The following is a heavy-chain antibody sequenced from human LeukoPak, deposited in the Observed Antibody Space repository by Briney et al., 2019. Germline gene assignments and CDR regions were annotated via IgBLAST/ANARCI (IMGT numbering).Heavy chain of an antibody. Sequence: SVKVSCKASGGTFSSYAISWVRQAPGQGLEWMGGTIPIFGTANYAQKFQGRVTITTDESTSTAYMELSSLRSEDTAVYYCARGYYDILTGYKWAFAFDYWGQGTLVTVSS. CDR2: TIPIFGTA. D-gene: IGHD3-9*01. CDR3: ARGYYDILTGYKWAFAFDY. V-gene: IGHV1-69*05. J-gene: IGHJ4*02. CDR1: GGTFSSYA.